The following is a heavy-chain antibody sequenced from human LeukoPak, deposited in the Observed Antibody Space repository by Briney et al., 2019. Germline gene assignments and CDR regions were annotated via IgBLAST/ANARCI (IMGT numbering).Heavy chain of an antibody. D-gene: IGHD1-26*01. CDR2: ISAYYGNT. CDR3: ARGPIVGATLLDY. J-gene: IGHJ4*02. CDR1: GYTLTSYG. Sequence: GSSVTVSCKASGYTLTSYGISWVRLAPGQGREWMGWISAYYGNTNYAQKLQGRVTMTTDTSTSTAYLELRSLRSDDTAVYYCARGPIVGATLLDYWGQGTLVTVSS. V-gene: IGHV1-18*01.